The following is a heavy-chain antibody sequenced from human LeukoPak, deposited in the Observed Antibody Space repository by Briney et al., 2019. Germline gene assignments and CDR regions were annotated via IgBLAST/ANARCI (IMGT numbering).Heavy chain of an antibody. V-gene: IGHV4-4*09. D-gene: IGHD3-22*01. J-gene: IGHJ4*02. CDR2: IYTSGST. CDR3: ARHRCSGYYNNYFDY. CDR1: GGSISSYY. Sequence: SETLSLTCTVSGGSISSYYWSWMRQPPGKGLEWIRYIYTSGSTNYNPSLKRRVTISVDTSRNKFSLKLSSVTAADTAVYYCARHRCSGYYNNYFDYWRQGTLVTVSS.